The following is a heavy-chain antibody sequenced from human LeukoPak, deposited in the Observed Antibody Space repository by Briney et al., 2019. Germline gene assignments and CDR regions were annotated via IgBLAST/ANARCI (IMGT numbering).Heavy chain of an antibody. Sequence: QPGGSLRLSCAVSGITLSNYGMSWVRQAPGKGLEWVAGISDSGGRTNYADSVKGWFTISRDNPKNTLYLQMNSLRAEDTAVYFCAKRGVVIRVILVGFHKEAYYFDSWGQGALVTVSS. CDR1: GITLSNYG. V-gene: IGHV3-23*01. D-gene: IGHD3-22*01. CDR2: ISDSGGRT. CDR3: AKRGVVIRVILVGFHKEAYYFDS. J-gene: IGHJ4*02.